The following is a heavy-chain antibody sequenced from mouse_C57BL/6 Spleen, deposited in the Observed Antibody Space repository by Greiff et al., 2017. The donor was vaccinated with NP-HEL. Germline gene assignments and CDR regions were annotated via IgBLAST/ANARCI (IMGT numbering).Heavy chain of an antibody. J-gene: IGHJ3*01. D-gene: IGHD1-2*01. Sequence: EVQLVESGEGLVKPGGSLKLSCAASGFTFSSYAMSWVRQTPEKRLEWVAYISSGGDYIYYADTVKGRFTISRDNARNTLYLQMSSLKSEDTAMYYCTREGGITTGVGGFAYWGQGTLVTVSA. CDR3: TREGGITTGVGGFAY. V-gene: IGHV5-9-1*02. CDR1: GFTFSSYA. CDR2: ISSGGDYI.